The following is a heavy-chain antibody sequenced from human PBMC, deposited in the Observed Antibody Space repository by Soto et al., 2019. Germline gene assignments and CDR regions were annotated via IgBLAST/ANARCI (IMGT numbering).Heavy chain of an antibody. V-gene: IGHV3-23*01. CDR3: AKADSGWYPDY. D-gene: IGHD6-19*01. Sequence: GGSLRLSCAASGFTFSNFAMTWVRQAPGEGLEWVSSISGTDDYTYYADSVKGRFTISRDNSKNTLYLQMNSLRAEDTAVYYCAKADSGWYPDYWGQGTLVTVSS. CDR2: ISGTDDYT. CDR1: GFTFSNFA. J-gene: IGHJ4*02.